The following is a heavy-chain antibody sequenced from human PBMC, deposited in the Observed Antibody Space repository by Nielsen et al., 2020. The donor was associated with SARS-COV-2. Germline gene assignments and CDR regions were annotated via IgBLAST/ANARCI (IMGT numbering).Heavy chain of an antibody. CDR2: IIPILDKA. CDR3: ARITPSSGWDY. Sequence: SVKVSCKASGGTFSSYTISWVRQAPGQGLEWVGRIIPILDKADYAQKFQGRVTFTADKSTSTAYMELSSLVSGDTAVYYCARITPSSGWDYWGQGTLVTVSS. J-gene: IGHJ4*02. V-gene: IGHV1-69*02. CDR1: GGTFSSYT. D-gene: IGHD6-19*01.